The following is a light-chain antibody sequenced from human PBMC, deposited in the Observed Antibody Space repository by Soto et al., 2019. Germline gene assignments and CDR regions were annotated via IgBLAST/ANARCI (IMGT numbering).Light chain of an antibody. CDR1: QNINSY. V-gene: IGKV1-39*01. CDR3: QQTFNPPHT. Sequence: DVQLTQSPSSLSASVGDRVTITCRASQNINSYLNWYQQRPGTAPKFLIYAASSLQSGVPSRFSGSESGTDFTLIISGLQPEDSGFYFWQQTFNPPHTFGQGTKLEI. CDR2: AAS. J-gene: IGKJ2*01.